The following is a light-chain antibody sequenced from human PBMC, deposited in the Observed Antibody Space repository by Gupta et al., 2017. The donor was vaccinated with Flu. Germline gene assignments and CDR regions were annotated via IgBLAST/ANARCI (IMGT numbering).Light chain of an antibody. J-gene: IGKJ1*01. Sequence: EIVLTQSPGTLSLSQGERATLSCRASQSVSSSYLAWYQQKPGQAPMLLIYGASIRATGLPDLFSGSGSATDFTLTISILEPEFFALYYCQHYGSSSWTFGQGTKVEIK. CDR1: QSVSSSY. V-gene: IGKV3-20*01. CDR3: QHYGSSSWT. CDR2: GAS.